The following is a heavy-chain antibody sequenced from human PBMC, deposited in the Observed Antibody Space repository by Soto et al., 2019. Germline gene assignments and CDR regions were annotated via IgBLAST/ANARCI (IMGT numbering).Heavy chain of an antibody. Sequence: PGGSLRLSCAASGFIFTNHAMNWVCQAPGKGLEWVSTISGVADSTYYADSVKGRFTISRDNSKNTVSLQMNSLRADDTAIYYCARAGIGYCSSASCLYHFDYWGQGTVVTVSS. D-gene: IGHD2-2*03. J-gene: IGHJ4*02. CDR3: ARAGIGYCSSASCLYHFDY. CDR1: GFIFTNHA. V-gene: IGHV3-23*01. CDR2: ISGVADST.